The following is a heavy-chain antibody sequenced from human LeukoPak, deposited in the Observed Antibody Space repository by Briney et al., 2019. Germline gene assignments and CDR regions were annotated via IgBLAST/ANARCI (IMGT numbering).Heavy chain of an antibody. Sequence: ASVQVSCKVSGYTLTELSMHWVRQAPGKGLEWMGGFDPEDGETIYAQKFQGRVTMTEDTSTDTAYMELSSLRSEDTAVYYCATGRVLRVVTGLYDGMDVWGQGTTVTVSS. V-gene: IGHV1-24*01. CDR1: GYTLTELS. CDR2: FDPEDGET. CDR3: ATGRVLRVVTGLYDGMDV. D-gene: IGHD2-21*02. J-gene: IGHJ6*02.